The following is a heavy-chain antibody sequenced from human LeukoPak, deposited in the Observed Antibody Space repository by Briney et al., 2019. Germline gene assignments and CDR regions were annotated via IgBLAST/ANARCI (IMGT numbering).Heavy chain of an antibody. D-gene: IGHD3-9*01. J-gene: IGHJ4*02. CDR1: GFTFRTCA. CDR3: AKGDDILTGYLSYFDY. CDR2: ISGSGDNT. Sequence: GGSLRLSCAASGFTFRTCAMNWVRQAPGKGLEWVSGISGSGDNTYYADSVKGRFTISRDNSKNTLYLQMNSLRAEDTAVYYCAKGDDILTGYLSYFDYWGQGTLVTVSS. V-gene: IGHV3-23*01.